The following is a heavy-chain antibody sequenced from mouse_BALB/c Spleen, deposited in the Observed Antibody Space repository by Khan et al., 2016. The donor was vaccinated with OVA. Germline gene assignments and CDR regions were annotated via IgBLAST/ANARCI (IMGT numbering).Heavy chain of an antibody. J-gene: IGHJ2*01. CDR2: IAPGSGDA. Sequence: DLVKPGASVKLSCTASGYTFTSYWINWIKQRPGQGLEWLGRIAPGSGDAYYNELFKGKATLTVDPSSSTAYIQLSSLSSEDSAVXFCARSEGTYGDYAYWGQGATLTVSS. CDR1: GYTFTSYW. D-gene: IGHD2-13*01. CDR3: ARSEGTYGDYAY. V-gene: IGHV1S41*01.